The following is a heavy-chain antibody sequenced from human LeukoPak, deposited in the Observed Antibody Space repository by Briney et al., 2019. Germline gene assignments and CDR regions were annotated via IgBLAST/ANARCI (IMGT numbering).Heavy chain of an antibody. D-gene: IGHD2-15*01. CDR3: AREGSGHFDY. V-gene: IGHV1-69*13. CDR2: IIPIFGTA. Sequence: GASVKVSCKASGGTFSSYAISWVRQAPGQGLEWMGGIIPIFGTANYAQKFQSRVTITADESTSTAYMELSSLRSEDTAVYYCAREGSGHFDYWGQGTLVTVSS. J-gene: IGHJ4*02. CDR1: GGTFSSYA.